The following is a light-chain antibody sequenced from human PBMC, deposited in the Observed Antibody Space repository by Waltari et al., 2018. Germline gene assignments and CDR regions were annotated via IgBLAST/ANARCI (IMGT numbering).Light chain of an antibody. J-gene: IGKJ4*01. CDR3: QQSYSNSLT. Sequence: DIQMTQSPSSLSASVRDRVSITCRASQNIDNYLNWYQQKPGKAPKLLIYAASTLQSGVPSRFSGSGSGIEFTLTISSLQPEDFANYYCQQSYSNSLTFGGGTRVEIK. V-gene: IGKV1-39*01. CDR2: AAS. CDR1: QNIDNY.